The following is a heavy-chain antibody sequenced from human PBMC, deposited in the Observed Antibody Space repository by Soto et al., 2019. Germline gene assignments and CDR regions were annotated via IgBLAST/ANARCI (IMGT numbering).Heavy chain of an antibody. J-gene: IGHJ4*02. V-gene: IGHV3-49*03. CDR2: IRSKAFGGAA. Sequence: GGSLRLSCTTSGFSFGDYAMSWFRQAPERGLEWVGFIRSKAFGGAADYAASVKGRFTISRDDSKSIAFLQMNGLKTEDTGMYYCTRDVWVRGYSAYDVFDYWGLGTLVTVSS. CDR1: GFSFGDYA. D-gene: IGHD5-12*01. CDR3: TRDVWVRGYSAYDVFDY.